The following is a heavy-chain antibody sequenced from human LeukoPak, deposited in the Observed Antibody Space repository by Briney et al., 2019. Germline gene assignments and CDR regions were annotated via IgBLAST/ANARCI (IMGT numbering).Heavy chain of an antibody. CDR3: ASGLNGYMDV. Sequence: GGSLRLSCAASGFTFSTYEMNWVRQAPGKGLEWVSSISSSGTTIYYADSVKGRFTISRDNAKSSLYLQMNSLRAEDTAVYYCASGLNGYMDVWGKGTTVTISS. D-gene: IGHD3/OR15-3a*01. J-gene: IGHJ6*03. V-gene: IGHV3-48*03. CDR1: GFTFSTYE. CDR2: ISSSGTTI.